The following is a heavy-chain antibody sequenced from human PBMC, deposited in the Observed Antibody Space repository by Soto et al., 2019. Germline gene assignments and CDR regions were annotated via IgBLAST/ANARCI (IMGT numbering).Heavy chain of an antibody. J-gene: IGHJ6*02. CDR1: GFNFSSYS. V-gene: IGHV3-48*01. CDR3: AKILQLGDYAYYYYGMDV. D-gene: IGHD4-17*01. CDR2: ISSSSSTI. Sequence: GGSLILSCAASGFNFSSYSMNWVRQAPGKGLEWVSYISSSSSTIYYADSVKGRFTISRDNSKNTLYLQMNSLRAEDTAVYYCAKILQLGDYAYYYYGMDVWGQGTTVTVSS.